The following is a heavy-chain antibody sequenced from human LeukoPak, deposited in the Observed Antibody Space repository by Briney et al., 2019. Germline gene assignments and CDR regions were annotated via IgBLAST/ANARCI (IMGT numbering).Heavy chain of an antibody. CDR3: ARAGLWDYSDSSGYHNGAFDI. Sequence: GASVKVSCQSSGYTFTGNYIHWVRQAPGQGLEWMGWINPNSGATKFGQKFQGRVTMTRDTSITTSYMELSRLRSDDTAVYYCARAGLWDYSDSSGYHNGAFDIWGQGTMVTVSS. V-gene: IGHV1-2*02. J-gene: IGHJ3*02. CDR1: GYTFTGNY. CDR2: INPNSGAT. D-gene: IGHD3-22*01.